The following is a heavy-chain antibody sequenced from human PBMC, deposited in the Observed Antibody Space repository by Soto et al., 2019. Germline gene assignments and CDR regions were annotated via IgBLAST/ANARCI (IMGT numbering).Heavy chain of an antibody. CDR2: IWYDGSNK. J-gene: IGHJ4*02. CDR3: GPDTLDY. V-gene: IGHV3-33*01. CDR1: GFMFSSHG. Sequence: QVHLVESGGGVAQPGRSLRLSCAASGFMFSSHGMHWIRQAPGKGLEWVAVIWYDGSNKYYADSVKGRFTISRDNSKNTLYLQMNSLRVEDTAVYYCGPDTLDYWGQGTLVTVSS.